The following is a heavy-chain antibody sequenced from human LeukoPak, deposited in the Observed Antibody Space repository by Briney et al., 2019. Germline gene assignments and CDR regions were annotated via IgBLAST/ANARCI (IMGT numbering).Heavy chain of an antibody. J-gene: IGHJ4*02. CDR1: GFTLSDSA. D-gene: IGHD4/OR15-4a*01. Sequence: GGSLSLSCAASGFTLSDSAMHWVRQTSGKGREWVGRIRSKSNNYATEYAASVRGRFTISRDDSKNNVYLQLNSLKTDDTAVYYCARHRDPDYGDTKIFDFWGLGTLVTVSS. CDR3: ARHRDPDYGDTKIFDF. V-gene: IGHV3-73*01. CDR2: IRSKSNNYAT.